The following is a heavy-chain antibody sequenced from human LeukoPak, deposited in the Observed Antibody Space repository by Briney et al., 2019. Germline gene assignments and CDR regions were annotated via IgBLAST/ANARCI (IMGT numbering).Heavy chain of an antibody. J-gene: IGHJ4*02. V-gene: IGHV1-2*02. CDR1: GYTFTGYY. Sequence: ASVKVSCKASGYTFTGYYMHWVRQAPGQGLEWMGWINPNSGGTNYAQKFQGRVTMTRDTSIGTAYMELTRLRSDDTAVYYCAREPLGAPEIDYWGQGTLVTVSS. CDR2: INPNSGGT. D-gene: IGHD1-26*01. CDR3: AREPLGAPEIDY.